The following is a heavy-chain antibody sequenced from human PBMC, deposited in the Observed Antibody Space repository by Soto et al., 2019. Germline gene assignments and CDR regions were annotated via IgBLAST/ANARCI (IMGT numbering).Heavy chain of an antibody. Sequence: ASVKVSCKASGGTFSSYRINWMRQAPGQGLEWVGGIVPIYRTADYAQKFQGRVTITADESARTSYMELRSLKSQDTAVYYCVRDSGAKLRSSWGQGTLVTVSS. D-gene: IGHD6-19*01. CDR3: VRDSGAKLRSS. CDR1: GGTFSSYR. J-gene: IGHJ4*02. V-gene: IGHV1-69*13. CDR2: IVPIYRTA.